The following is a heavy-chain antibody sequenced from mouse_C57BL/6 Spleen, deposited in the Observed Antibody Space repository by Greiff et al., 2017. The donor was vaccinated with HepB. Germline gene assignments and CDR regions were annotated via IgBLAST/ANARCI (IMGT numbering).Heavy chain of an antibody. D-gene: IGHD3-1*01. J-gene: IGHJ4*01. CDR2: IYPRSGNT. V-gene: IGHV1-81*01. CDR3: ARDRAPYAMDY. CDR1: GYTFTSYG. Sequence: QVQLKESGAELARPGASVKLSCKASGYTFTSYGISWVKQRTGQGLEWIGEIYPRSGNTYYNEKFKGKATLTADKSSSPAYMELRSLTSEDSAVYFCARDRAPYAMDYWGQGTSVTVSS.